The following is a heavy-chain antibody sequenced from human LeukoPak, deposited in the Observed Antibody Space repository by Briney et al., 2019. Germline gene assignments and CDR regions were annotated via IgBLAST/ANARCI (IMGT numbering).Heavy chain of an antibody. D-gene: IGHD2-15*01. CDR3: TRHMWGPVVVVAEEGYYYGMDV. CDR2: IRSKANSYAT. V-gene: IGHV3-73*01. CDR1: GFTFSGSA. J-gene: IGHJ6*02. Sequence: GGSLKLSCAASGFTFSGSAMHWVRQASGKGLEWVGRIRSKANSYATAYAASVKGRFTISRDDSKNTAYLQMNSLKTEDTAVYYCTRHMWGPVVVVAEEGYYYGMDVWGQGTTVTVSS.